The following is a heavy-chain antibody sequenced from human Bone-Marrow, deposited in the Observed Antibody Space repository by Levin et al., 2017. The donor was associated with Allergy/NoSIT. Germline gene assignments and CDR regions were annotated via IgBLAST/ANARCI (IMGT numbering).Heavy chain of an antibody. CDR3: ARGNFDFWSGNYHSFDY. D-gene: IGHD3-3*01. V-gene: IGHV5-51*01. CDR2: VYPTDSSA. Sequence: GGSLRLSCKGSGYTFTNHWIGWVRQVPGKGLDWMGVVYPTDSSATYGPSFQGQVTMSVDKSVSTAYLQWSSLQASDTAIYYCARGNFDFWSGNYHSFDYWGQGTLLSVSS. CDR1: GYTFTNHW. J-gene: IGHJ4*02.